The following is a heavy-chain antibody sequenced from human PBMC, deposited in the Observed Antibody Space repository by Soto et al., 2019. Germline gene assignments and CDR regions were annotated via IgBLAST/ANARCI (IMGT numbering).Heavy chain of an antibody. CDR3: ARCGAMGYAFDY. J-gene: IGHJ4*02. D-gene: IGHD5-12*01. V-gene: IGHV1-69*13. CDR2: IIPIFGTA. CDR1: GGTFSSYA. Sequence: SVKVSCKASGGTFSSYAISWVRQAPGQGLEWMGGIIPIFGTANYAQKVQGRVTITADESTSTAYMELSSLRSEDTAVYYCARCGAMGYAFDYWGQGTLVTVSS.